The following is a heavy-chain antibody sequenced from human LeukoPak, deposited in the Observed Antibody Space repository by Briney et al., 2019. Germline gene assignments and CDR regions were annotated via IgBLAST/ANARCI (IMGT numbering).Heavy chain of an antibody. CDR3: ASRYCRTTSCNPLFQY. CDR2: IYNSGST. CDR1: GGSISSRSYY. Sequence: PSETLSLTCIVSGGSISSRSYYWSWIRQPPGKGLEWIGTIYNSGSTYSNPSHPSLKSRVSISVDTSRNQFSLRLTSVTAADTAVYYCASRYCRTTSCNPLFQYWGQGTLVTVSS. V-gene: IGHV4-39*01. D-gene: IGHD2-2*01. J-gene: IGHJ1*01.